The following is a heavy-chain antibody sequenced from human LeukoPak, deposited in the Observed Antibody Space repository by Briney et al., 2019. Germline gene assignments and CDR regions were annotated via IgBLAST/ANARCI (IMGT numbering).Heavy chain of an antibody. CDR1: GYSSTNYG. D-gene: IGHD3-22*01. Sequence: ASVKVSCKASGYSSTNYGISWVRQAPGQGLEWMGWTHIYRGNTNYAQKFQGRVTMTRDMSTSTVYMELSSLRSEDTAVYYCARGYDSTSDAFDIWGQGTMVTVSS. J-gene: IGHJ3*02. CDR3: ARGYDSTSDAFDI. CDR2: THIYRGNT. V-gene: IGHV1-18*01.